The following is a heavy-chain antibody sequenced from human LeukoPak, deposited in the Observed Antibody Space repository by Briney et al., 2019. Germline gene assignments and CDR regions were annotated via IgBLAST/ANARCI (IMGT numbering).Heavy chain of an antibody. Sequence: GASVKVSCKASGGTFSSYAISWVRQAPGQGLEWVGRIIPIFGTANYAQKFQGRVTITTDESTSTAYMELSSLRSEDTAVYYCARVRGLPRPGHNTMVRGVRSFYYYMDVWGKGTTVTVSS. CDR1: GGTFSSYA. V-gene: IGHV1-69*05. CDR3: ARVRGLPRPGHNTMVRGVRSFYYYMDV. CDR2: IIPIFGTA. D-gene: IGHD3-10*01. J-gene: IGHJ6*03.